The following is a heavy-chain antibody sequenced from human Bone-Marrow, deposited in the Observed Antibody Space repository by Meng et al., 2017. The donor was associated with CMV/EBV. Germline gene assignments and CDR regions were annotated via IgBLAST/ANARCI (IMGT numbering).Heavy chain of an antibody. D-gene: IGHD2-15*01. CDR2: IKQDGSEK. J-gene: IGHJ5*02. V-gene: IGHV3-7*01. CDR1: GFTFGLYT. CDR3: ARIVVMVAAQANWFDP. Sequence: GGSLRLSCAPSGFTFGLYTMAWVRQAPGKGLEWVANIKQDGSEKYCVDSVKGRFTISRDNAKNSLYLQMNSLRADETAVYYCARIVVMVAAQANWFDPWGQGTRVTGSS.